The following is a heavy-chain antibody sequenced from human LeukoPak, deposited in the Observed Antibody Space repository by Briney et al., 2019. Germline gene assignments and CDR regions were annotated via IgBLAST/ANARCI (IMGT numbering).Heavy chain of an antibody. J-gene: IGHJ4*02. CDR1: AYSITNDNY. CDR3: SRLTHGYYFDY. Sequence: SSETLSLTCTVSAYSITNDNYWIWIRQSPGTGPEWIGSIYHTGTAYYNPSLKSRVTISIDTSKNQFSLKLSSVTAADTAVYYCSRLTHGYYFDYWGQGTLVTVSS. CDR2: IYHTGTA. V-gene: IGHV4-38-2*02. D-gene: IGHD2-2*03.